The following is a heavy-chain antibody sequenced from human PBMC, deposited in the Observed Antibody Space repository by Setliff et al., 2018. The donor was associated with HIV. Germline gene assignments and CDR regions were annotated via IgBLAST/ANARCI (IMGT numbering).Heavy chain of an antibody. CDR3: AKATREYYGSASYARLDN. V-gene: IGHV1-46*01. CDR2: ISPRAGST. CDR1: GYAFTNSY. Sequence: AAVKVSCKTSGYAFTNSYLHWVQQAPGQGLEWMGMISPRAGSTNYAQNFQGRVSMTRDTSTSTVYMELSSMRSEDTAVFYCAKATREYYGSASYARLDNWGQGTLVTVSS. D-gene: IGHD3-10*01. J-gene: IGHJ4*02.